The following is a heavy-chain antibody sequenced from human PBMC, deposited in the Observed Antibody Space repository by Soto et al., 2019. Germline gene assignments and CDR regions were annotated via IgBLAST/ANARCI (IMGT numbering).Heavy chain of an antibody. CDR3: AKPVYDYVWGSYRYTGYFAY. V-gene: IGHV3-23*01. J-gene: IGHJ4*02. CDR2: ISGSGGST. CDR1: GFTFSSYA. Sequence: EVQLLESGGGLVQPGGSLRLSCAASGFTFSSYAMSWVRQSPGKGLEWFSAISGSGGSTYYADSVKGRFTISRDNSKNTLYLQMNSLRAEDTAVYYCAKPVYDYVWGSYRYTGYFAYWGPGTLVNVSS. D-gene: IGHD3-16*02.